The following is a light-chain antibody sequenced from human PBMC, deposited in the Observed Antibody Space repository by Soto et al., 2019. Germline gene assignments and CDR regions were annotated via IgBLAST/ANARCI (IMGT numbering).Light chain of an antibody. CDR2: GAS. CDR1: QSVTSSY. CDR3: QQYGKTPRT. Sequence: EIVLTQSPGTLSLSPGERATLSCRASQSVTSSYLAWYQHKPGQAPSLLIYGASIRATGIPDRFSGSGSGTDFSLTISRLEPEDSAVYYCQQYGKTPRTFGQGTKLEIK. J-gene: IGKJ2*01. V-gene: IGKV3-20*01.